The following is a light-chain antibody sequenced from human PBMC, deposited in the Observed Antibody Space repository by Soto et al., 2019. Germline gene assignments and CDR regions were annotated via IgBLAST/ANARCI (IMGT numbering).Light chain of an antibody. CDR1: QSVSSSY. Sequence: EIVLTQSPATLSLSPGEGATLSCRASQSVSSSYIAWYQQRPGQTPSLLIYGASTRETGIPDRFSGSGSGTQFTLTISRLEPGDFAVYYCQHFGGTTFTFGQGTRLEIK. CDR3: QHFGGTTFT. CDR2: GAS. J-gene: IGKJ5*01. V-gene: IGKV3-20*01.